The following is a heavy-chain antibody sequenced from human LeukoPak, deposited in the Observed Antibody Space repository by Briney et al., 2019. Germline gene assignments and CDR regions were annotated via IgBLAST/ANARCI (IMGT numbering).Heavy chain of an antibody. CDR2: IWYDGSNK. Sequence: GGSLRLSCAASGFTFSSYGMHWVRQAPGKGLEWVAVIWYDGSNKYYADSVKGRFTISRDNSKNTLYLQMNSLRAEDTAVYYCARERPIAAAGRNWFDPWGQGTLVTVSS. CDR1: GFTFSSYG. CDR3: ARERPIAAAGRNWFDP. J-gene: IGHJ5*02. D-gene: IGHD6-13*01. V-gene: IGHV3-33*01.